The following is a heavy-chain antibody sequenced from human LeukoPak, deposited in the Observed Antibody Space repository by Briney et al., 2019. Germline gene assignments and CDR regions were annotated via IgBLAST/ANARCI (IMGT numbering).Heavy chain of an antibody. CDR2: INPSGGST. CDR1: GYTFTSYY. CDR3: ARSQASAAADYFDY. V-gene: IGHV1-46*01. D-gene: IGHD6-13*01. Sequence: GASVKVSCKASGYTFTSYYMHWVRQVPGQGLEWMGIINPSGGSTSYAQKFQGRVTMTRDTSTSTVYMELRSLRSDDTAVYYCARSQASAAADYFDYWGQGTLVTVSS. J-gene: IGHJ4*02.